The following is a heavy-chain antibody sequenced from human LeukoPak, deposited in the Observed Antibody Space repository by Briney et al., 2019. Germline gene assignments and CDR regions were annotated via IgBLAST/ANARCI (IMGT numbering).Heavy chain of an antibody. D-gene: IGHD5-18*01. CDR2: IKSKTDGGTT. J-gene: IGHJ4*02. Sequence: GGSLRLSCAASGFTFSNAWMSWVRQAPGKGLEWXGXIKSKTDGGTTDYAAPVKGRFTILRDESKNTLYLQMNSLKTEDTAVYYCATEGYSYGYSFDYGGQGTLVTVSS. CDR3: ATEGYSYGYSFDY. V-gene: IGHV3-15*01. CDR1: GFTFSNAW.